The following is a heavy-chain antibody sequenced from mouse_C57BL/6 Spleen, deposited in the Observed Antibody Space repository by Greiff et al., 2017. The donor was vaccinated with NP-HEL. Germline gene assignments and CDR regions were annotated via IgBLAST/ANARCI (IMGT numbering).Heavy chain of an antibody. CDR2: INPNNGGT. V-gene: IGHV1-22*01. CDR1: GYTFTDYN. J-gene: IGHJ2*01. Sequence: VQLQQSGPELVKPGASVKMSCKASGYTFTDYNMHWVKQSPGQSLEWIGYINPNNGGTSYNQKFKGKATLTVNKSSSTAYMELRSLTSEDSAVYYCARSRLGRGDYWGQGTTLTVSS. D-gene: IGHD4-1*01. CDR3: ARSRLGRGDY.